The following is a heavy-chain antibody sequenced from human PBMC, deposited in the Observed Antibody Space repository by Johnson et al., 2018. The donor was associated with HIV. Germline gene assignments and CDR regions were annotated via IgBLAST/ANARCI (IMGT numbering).Heavy chain of an antibody. CDR1: GFTFSSYG. V-gene: IGHV3-33*03. CDR2: IRYDGSRT. CDR3: AKVDCGGDTCAGYDPFDL. D-gene: IGHD2-21*01. Sequence: QMLLVESGGGVVQPGRSLRLSCAASGFTFSSYGMNWVRQAPGKGLEWVAFIRYDGSRTTYADSVRGRFTISRDNAKYTVDLQMNSLRVEDTAVYYCAKVDCGGDTCAGYDPFDLWGQGTLVTVSS. J-gene: IGHJ3*01.